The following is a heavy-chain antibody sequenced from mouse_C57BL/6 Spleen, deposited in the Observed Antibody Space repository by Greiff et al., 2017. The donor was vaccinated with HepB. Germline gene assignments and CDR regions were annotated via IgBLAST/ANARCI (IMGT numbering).Heavy chain of an antibody. J-gene: IGHJ4*01. CDR2: ISYDGSN. D-gene: IGHD1-1*01. V-gene: IGHV3-6*01. Sequence: EVQLQESGPGLVKPSQSLSLTCSVTGYSITSGYYWNWIRQFPGNKLAWMGYISYDGSNNYNPSLKNRISITRDTSKNQFFLKLNSVTTEDTATYYCARDDYYGSSRYARDYWGQGTSVTVSS. CDR3: ARDDYYGSSRYARDY. CDR1: GYSITSGYY.